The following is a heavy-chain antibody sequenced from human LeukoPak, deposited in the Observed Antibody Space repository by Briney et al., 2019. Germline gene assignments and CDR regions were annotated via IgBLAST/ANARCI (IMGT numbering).Heavy chain of an antibody. Sequence: GGSLGLSCAASGFTFSDYYMSWIRQAPGKGLEWVSYISSSGSTIYYADSVKGRFTISRDNAKNSLYLQMNSLRAEDTAVYYCARANWADALYFDYWGQGTLVTVSS. CDR3: ARANWADALYFDY. J-gene: IGHJ4*02. D-gene: IGHD7-27*01. CDR2: ISSSGSTI. CDR1: GFTFSDYY. V-gene: IGHV3-11*01.